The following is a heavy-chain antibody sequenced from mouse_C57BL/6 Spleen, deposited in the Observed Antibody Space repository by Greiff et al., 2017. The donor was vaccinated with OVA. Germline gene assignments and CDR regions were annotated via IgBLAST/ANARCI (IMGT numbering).Heavy chain of an antibody. V-gene: IGHV1-64*01. CDR2: IHPNSGST. J-gene: IGHJ4*01. CDR1: GYTFTSYW. CDR3: ARKRDYGSSYYAMDY. Sequence: QVQLQQPGAELVKPGASVKLSCKASGYTFTSYWMHWVKQRPGQGLEWIGMIHPNSGSTNYNEKFKSKATLTVDTSSSTAYMQLSSLTSEDSAVYYCARKRDYGSSYYAMDYWGQGTSVTVSS. D-gene: IGHD1-1*01.